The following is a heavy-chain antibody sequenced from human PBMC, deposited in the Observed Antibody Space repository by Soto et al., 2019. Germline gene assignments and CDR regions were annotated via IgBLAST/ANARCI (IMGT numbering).Heavy chain of an antibody. CDR2: IYYSGST. J-gene: IGHJ4*02. V-gene: IGHV4-31*03. CDR3: ARIAAAGTNFDY. Sequence: SETLSLTCTVSGGSISSGGYYWSWIRQHPGKGLEWIGYIYYSGSTYYNPSLKSRVTISVDTSKNQFSLKLSSVAAVDTAVYYWARIAAAGTNFDYWGQGTLVTVSS. D-gene: IGHD6-13*01. CDR1: GGSISSGGYY.